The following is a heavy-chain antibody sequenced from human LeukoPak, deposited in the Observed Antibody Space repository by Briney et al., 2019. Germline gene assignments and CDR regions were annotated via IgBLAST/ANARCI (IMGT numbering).Heavy chain of an antibody. V-gene: IGHV4-34*01. CDR3: ARANTRRGKPAAISSLDY. Sequence: PSETLSLTFAVYGGSFSGYYWSWIRQPPGKGLEWIGEINHSGSTNYNPSLKSRVTISVDTSKNQFSLKLSSVTAADTAVYYCARANTRRGKPAAISSLDYWGQGTLVTVSS. CDR2: INHSGST. D-gene: IGHD2-2*02. CDR1: GGSFSGYY. J-gene: IGHJ4*02.